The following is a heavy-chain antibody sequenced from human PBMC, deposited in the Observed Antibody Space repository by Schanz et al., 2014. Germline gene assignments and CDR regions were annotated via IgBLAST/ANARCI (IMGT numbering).Heavy chain of an antibody. V-gene: IGHV3-33*01. CDR1: GFAFSVYG. CDR2: IWSDGSTK. J-gene: IGHJ4*02. Sequence: VQMVESGGGVVQPGRSLRLSCAASGFAFSVYGMHWVRQAPGKGPEWVAVIWSDGSTKYYADSVKGRFTVSRDSGQNSLYLQMNSLRAGDTAVYYCARGTDWNLHYWGQGALVTVSS. CDR3: ARGTDWNLHY. D-gene: IGHD1-1*01.